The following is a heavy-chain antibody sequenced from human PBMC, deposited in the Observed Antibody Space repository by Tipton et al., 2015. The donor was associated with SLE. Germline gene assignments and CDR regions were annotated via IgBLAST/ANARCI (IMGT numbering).Heavy chain of an antibody. D-gene: IGHD2-15*01. J-gene: IGHJ4*02. CDR3: ARMGYGPEF. CDR1: GYSISSGYY. CDR2: IYHSGST. V-gene: IGHV4-38-2*01. Sequence: LRLSCAVSGYSISSGYYWGWIRQPPGKGLEWIGSIYHSGSTYYNPSLKSRVSISEDTSKNRFSLRLSSVTAADTAVYYCARMGYGPEFWGQGTLVSVSS.